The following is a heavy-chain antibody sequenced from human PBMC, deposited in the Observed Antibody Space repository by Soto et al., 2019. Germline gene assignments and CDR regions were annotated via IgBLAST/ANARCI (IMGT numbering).Heavy chain of an antibody. V-gene: IGHV4-31*03. J-gene: IGHJ3*02. D-gene: IGHD3-3*01. CDR2: IYYSGST. CDR3: ARVGYYDFWSGYYRSQHDAFDI. CDR1: GGSISSGGYY. Sequence: PSETLSLTCTVSGGSISSGGYYWSWIRQHPGKGLEWIGYIYYSGSTYYNPSLKSRVTISVDTSKNQLSLKLSSVTAADTAVYYCARVGYYDFWSGYYRSQHDAFDIWGQGTMVTVSS.